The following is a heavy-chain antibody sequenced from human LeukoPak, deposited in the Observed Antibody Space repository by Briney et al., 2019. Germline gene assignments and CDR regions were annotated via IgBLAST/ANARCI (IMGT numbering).Heavy chain of an antibody. CDR2: ISSSGSTI. V-gene: IGHV3-11*01. Sequence: GGSLRLSCAASGFTFSDYYMSWIRQAPGKGLEWVSYISSSGSTIYYADSVKGRFTISRDNSKNTLYLQMNSLRAEDTAVYYCAKSLSVGWLNWFDPWGQGTLVTVSS. CDR3: AKSLSVGWLNWFDP. J-gene: IGHJ5*02. CDR1: GFTFSDYY. D-gene: IGHD6-19*01.